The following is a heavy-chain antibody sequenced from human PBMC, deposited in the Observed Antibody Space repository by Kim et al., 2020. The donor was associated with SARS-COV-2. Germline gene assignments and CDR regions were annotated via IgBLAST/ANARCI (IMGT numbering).Heavy chain of an antibody. J-gene: IGHJ6*02. CDR3: ASRSGLNPETQPGSRIYYYYGMDV. D-gene: IGHD2-15*01. V-gene: IGHV3-48*02. CDR2: ISSSSSTI. CDR1: GFTFSSYS. Sequence: GGSLRLSCAASGFTFSSYSMNWVRQAPGKGLEWVSYISSSSSTIYYADSVKGRFTISRDNAKNSLYLQMNSLRDEDTAVYYCASRSGLNPETQPGSRIYYYYGMDVWGQGTTVTVSS.